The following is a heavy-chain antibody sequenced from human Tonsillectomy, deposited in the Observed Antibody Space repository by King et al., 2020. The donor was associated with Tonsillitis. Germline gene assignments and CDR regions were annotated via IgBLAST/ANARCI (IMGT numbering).Heavy chain of an antibody. CDR2: ISGYNGYT. CDR1: GYIFTTYG. Sequence: QLVQSGAEVKKPGASVKVSCKASGYIFTTYGISWVRQAPGQGLEWRGWISGYNGYTKYSQKLQGRVTRTTDTSTSTAYMVLRSLRSDDTAVYYCARVDVVVVPSTPNGGWFDPWGQGTLVTVSS. CDR3: ARVDVVVVPSTPNGGWFDP. D-gene: IGHD2-2*01. V-gene: IGHV1-18*01. J-gene: IGHJ5*02.